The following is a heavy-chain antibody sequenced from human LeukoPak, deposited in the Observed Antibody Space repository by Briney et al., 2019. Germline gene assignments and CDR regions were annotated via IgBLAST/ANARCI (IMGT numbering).Heavy chain of an antibody. CDR3: ARLIYGTYDFWNNYPVGYFDY. V-gene: IGHV4-59*12. CDR2: IYYSGST. CDR1: GGSINSYY. Sequence: MPSETLSLTCTVSGGSINSYYWSWIRQPPGKGLEWIGCIYYSGSTNHNPSLKSRVTISLDTSKKQFSLKLRSVTAADTAVYYCARLIYGTYDFWNNYPVGYFDYWGQGTLVTVSS. J-gene: IGHJ4*02. D-gene: IGHD3-3*01.